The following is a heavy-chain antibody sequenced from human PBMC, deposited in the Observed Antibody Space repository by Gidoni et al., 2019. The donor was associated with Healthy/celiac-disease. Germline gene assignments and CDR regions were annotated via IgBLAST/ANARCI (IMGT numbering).Heavy chain of an antibody. CDR3: ARGSSSGDY. J-gene: IGHJ4*02. CDR1: GFTFSSYS. CDR2: ISSSSSYI. Sequence: EVQLVESGGGLVNPGGSLRLSCAASGFTFSSYSMNWVRQAPGKGLEWVSSISSSSSYIYYADSVKGRFTISRDNAKNSLYLQMNSLRAEDTAVYYCARGSSSGDYWGQGTLVTVSS. D-gene: IGHD6-13*01. V-gene: IGHV3-21*01.